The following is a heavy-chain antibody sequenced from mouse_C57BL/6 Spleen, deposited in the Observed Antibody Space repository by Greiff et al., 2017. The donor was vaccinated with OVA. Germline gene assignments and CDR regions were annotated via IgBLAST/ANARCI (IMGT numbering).Heavy chain of an antibody. CDR1: GYTFTSYW. D-gene: IGHD1-1*01. Sequence: QVQLQQPGTELVKPGASVKLSCKTSGYTFTSYWMHWVKQRPGQGLEWIGNINPSNGGTNYNEKFKSKATLTVDKSSSTAYMQLSSLTSEDSAVYYCAREVYGSSYAFAYWGQGTLVTVSA. V-gene: IGHV1-53*01. CDR3: AREVYGSSYAFAY. CDR2: INPSNGGT. J-gene: IGHJ3*01.